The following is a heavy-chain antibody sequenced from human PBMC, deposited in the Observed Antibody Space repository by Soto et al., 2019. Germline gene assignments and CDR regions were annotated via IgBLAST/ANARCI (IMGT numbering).Heavy chain of an antibody. J-gene: IGHJ5*02. CDR2: ISGSGGST. D-gene: IGHD5-12*01. V-gene: IGHV3-23*01. CDR1: GFTFSSYA. Sequence: HPGGSLRLSCAASGFTFSSYAMSWVRQAPGKGLEWVSAISGSGGSTYYADSVKGRFTISRDNSKNTLYLQMNSLRAEDTAVYYCAKDRVATRMSSYFDPWGQGTLVTVSS. CDR3: AKDRVATRMSSYFDP.